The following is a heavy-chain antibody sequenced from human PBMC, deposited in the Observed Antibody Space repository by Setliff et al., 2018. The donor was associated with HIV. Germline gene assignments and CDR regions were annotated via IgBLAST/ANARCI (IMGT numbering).Heavy chain of an antibody. V-gene: IGHV1-2*02. CDR3: ARAPPYMRVTDRWWGNWFDP. CDR2: INPNSGGT. J-gene: IGHJ5*02. CDR1: GYTFTGYY. Sequence: ASVKVSCKASGYTFTGYYMHWVRQAPGQGLEWMGWINPNSGGTNYAQKFQGRVTMTRDTSISTAYMELSRLRSDDTAVHYCARAPPYMRVTDRWWGNWFDPWGQGTLVTVSS. D-gene: IGHD2-15*01.